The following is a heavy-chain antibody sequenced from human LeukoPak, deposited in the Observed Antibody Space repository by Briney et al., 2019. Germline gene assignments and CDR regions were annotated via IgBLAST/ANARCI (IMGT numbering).Heavy chain of an antibody. CDR1: GFTFSSYA. V-gene: IGHV3-30*04. CDR3: AREGGVAAAGTHNYYYGMDV. CDR2: ISYDGSNK. D-gene: IGHD6-13*01. J-gene: IGHJ6*02. Sequence: GGSLRLSCAAPGFTFSSYAMHWVRQAPGKGLEWVAVISYDGSNKYYADSVKGRFTISRDNSKNTLYLQMNSLRAEDTAVYYCAREGGVAAAGTHNYYYGMDVWGQGTTVTVSS.